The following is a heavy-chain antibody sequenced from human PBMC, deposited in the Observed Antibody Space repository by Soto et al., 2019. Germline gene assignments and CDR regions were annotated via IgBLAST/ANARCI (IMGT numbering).Heavy chain of an antibody. CDR2: IYPGDSDT. Sequence: GESLKISCKGFGYSFSSYWIGWVRQMPGKGLEWMGIIYPGDSDTRYSPSFKGQVTISADKSISTAYLQWNSLKASDTAMYYCARTATSTTVSMDVWGQGTTVTVSS. CDR3: ARTATSTTVSMDV. D-gene: IGHD4-17*01. V-gene: IGHV5-51*01. CDR1: GYSFSSYW. J-gene: IGHJ6*02.